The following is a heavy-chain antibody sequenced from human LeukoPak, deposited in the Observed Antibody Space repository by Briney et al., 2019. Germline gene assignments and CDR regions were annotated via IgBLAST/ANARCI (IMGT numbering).Heavy chain of an antibody. CDR1: GGTFSSYA. Sequence: SVKVSCKASGGTFSSYAISWVRQAPGQGLEWMGGIIPIFGTANYAQKFQGRVTITADKSTSTAYMELSSLRSEDTAVYYCARAMVRGVTRRLLGYWGQGTLVTVSS. V-gene: IGHV1-69*06. D-gene: IGHD3-10*01. CDR2: IIPIFGTA. J-gene: IGHJ4*02. CDR3: ARAMVRGVTRRLLGY.